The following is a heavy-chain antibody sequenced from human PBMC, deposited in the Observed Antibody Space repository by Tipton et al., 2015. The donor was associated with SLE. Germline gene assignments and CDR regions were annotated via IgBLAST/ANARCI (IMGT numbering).Heavy chain of an antibody. CDR2: IRYDGTKE. Sequence: GSLRLSCSASGFTFNRYAMHWVRQAPGKGLEWVALIRYDGTKEFYSGSVKGRFSISRDNSKNSLYLQMNSLRAEDTALYYCAKDIRMYGMDVWGQGTTVTVSS. CDR3: AKDIRMYGMDV. V-gene: IGHV3-30*02. J-gene: IGHJ6*02. CDR1: GFTFNRYA. D-gene: IGHD2-21*01.